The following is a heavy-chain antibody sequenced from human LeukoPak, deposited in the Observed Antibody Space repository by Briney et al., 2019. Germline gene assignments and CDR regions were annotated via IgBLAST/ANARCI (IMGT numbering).Heavy chain of an antibody. D-gene: IGHD3-22*01. CDR2: IYYSGST. Sequence: PSETLSLTCTVSGGSISTYYWNWIRQPPGKGLEWIGYIYYSGSTYYNPSLKSRVTISVDTSKNQFSLKLSSVTAADTAVYYCARGGYYDSSGYRGTTFDYWGQGTLVTVSS. CDR3: ARGGYYDSSGYRGTTFDY. J-gene: IGHJ4*02. V-gene: IGHV4-59*12. CDR1: GGSISTYY.